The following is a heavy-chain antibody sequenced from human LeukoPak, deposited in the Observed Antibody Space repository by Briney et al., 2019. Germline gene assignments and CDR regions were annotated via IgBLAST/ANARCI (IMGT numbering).Heavy chain of an antibody. CDR3: ARAGRGDYGDYYYYGMDV. CDR2: ISAYNGNT. D-gene: IGHD4-17*01. V-gene: IGHV1-18*01. J-gene: IGHJ6*02. Sequence: ASVKVSCKASGYTFTSYGISWVRQAPGQGLEWMGWISAYNGNTNYAQKLQGRVTTTTDTSTSTAYMELRSLRSDDTAVYYCARAGRGDYGDYYYYGMDVWGQGTTVTVSS. CDR1: GYTFTSYG.